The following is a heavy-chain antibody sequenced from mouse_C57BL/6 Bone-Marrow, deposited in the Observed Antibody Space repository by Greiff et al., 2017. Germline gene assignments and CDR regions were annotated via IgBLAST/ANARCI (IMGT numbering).Heavy chain of an antibody. CDR2: IYPRSGNT. Sequence: QVQLKQSGAELARPGASVKLSCKASGYTFTSYGISWVKQRTGQGLEWIGEIYPRSGNTYYNEKFKGKATLTADKSSSTAYMELRSLTSEDSAFYFCAREDYGSSPWFAYWGQGTLVTVSA. CDR1: GYTFTSYG. CDR3: AREDYGSSPWFAY. D-gene: IGHD1-1*01. J-gene: IGHJ3*01. V-gene: IGHV1-81*01.